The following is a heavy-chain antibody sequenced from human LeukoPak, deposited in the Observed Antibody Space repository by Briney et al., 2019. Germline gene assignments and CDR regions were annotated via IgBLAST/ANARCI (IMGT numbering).Heavy chain of an antibody. D-gene: IGHD6-19*01. CDR3: APSWGSSGWYSWFDP. V-gene: IGHV1-24*01. CDR2: FDPEDGET. J-gene: IGHJ5*02. Sequence: ASVTVSCKVSGYTLTELSMHWVGQAPGEGVEWMGGFDPEDGETIYAQKFQGRVTMTEDTSTDTAYMEVSSLRSEDTAVYYCAPSWGSSGWYSWFDPWGQGTLVTVSS. CDR1: GYTLTELS.